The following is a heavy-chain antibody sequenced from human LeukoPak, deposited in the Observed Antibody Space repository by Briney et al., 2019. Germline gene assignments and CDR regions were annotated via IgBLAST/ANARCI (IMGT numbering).Heavy chain of an antibody. CDR2: INCDNGNT. CDR1: GYTFTSYA. Sequence: GGSVKVSCKASGYTFTSYAMHWVRQAPGQRLEWMGWINCDNGNTRYSQKFQGRVTITRDTSANTAYMELSSLRSEDTALYYCARKGAAAGTVWFDPWGQGTLVTVSS. D-gene: IGHD6-13*01. J-gene: IGHJ5*02. V-gene: IGHV1-3*01. CDR3: ARKGAAAGTVWFDP.